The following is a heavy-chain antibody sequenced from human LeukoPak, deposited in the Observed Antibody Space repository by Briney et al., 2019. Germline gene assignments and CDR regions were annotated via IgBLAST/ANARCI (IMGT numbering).Heavy chain of an antibody. J-gene: IGHJ4*02. CDR3: ARPLPRTPRGYGDYDGY. D-gene: IGHD4-17*01. V-gene: IGHV1-8*01. CDR2: MNPNSGNT. CDR1: GYTFTSYD. Sequence: ASVKVSCKASGYTFTSYDINWVRQATGQGLEWMGWMNPNSGNTGYAQKFQCRVTMTRNTSISTAYMELSSLRSEDTAVYYCARPLPRTPRGYGDYDGYWGQGTLVTVSS.